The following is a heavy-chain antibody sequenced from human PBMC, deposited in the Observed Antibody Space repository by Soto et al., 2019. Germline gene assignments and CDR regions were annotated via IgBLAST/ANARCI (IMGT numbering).Heavy chain of an antibody. V-gene: IGHV3-15*07. CDR3: TTVPYSSPYYHYYYMDV. CDR1: GFTFSNSW. Sequence: PGGSLRLSCAASGFTFSNSWMNWVRQAPGKGLEWVGRIKSKTDGGTTDYAAPVKGRFTISRDDSKNTLYLQMNSLKTEDTAVYYCTTVPYSSPYYHYYYMDVWGKGTTVTVSS. D-gene: IGHD6-13*01. J-gene: IGHJ6*03. CDR2: IKSKTDGGTT.